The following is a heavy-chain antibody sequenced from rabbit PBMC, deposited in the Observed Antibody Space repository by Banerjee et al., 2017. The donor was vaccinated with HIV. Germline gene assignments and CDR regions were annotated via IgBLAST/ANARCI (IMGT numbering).Heavy chain of an antibody. CDR2: IYISSGST. V-gene: IGHV1S45*01. Sequence: QQQLEESGGGLVKPEGSLTLTCKASGFSFSSGYDMCWVRQAPGKGLEWIACIYISSGSTWYASWAKGRFTISKTSSTTVTLQMTSLTATDTATYFCARDLYAGDGDDDYGIFKLWGPGTLVTVS. J-gene: IGHJ4*01. CDR3: ARDLYAGDGDDDYGIFKL. D-gene: IGHD4-2*01. CDR1: GFSFSSGYD.